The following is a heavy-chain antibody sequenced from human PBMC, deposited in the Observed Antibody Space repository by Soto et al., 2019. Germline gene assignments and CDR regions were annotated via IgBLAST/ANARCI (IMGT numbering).Heavy chain of an antibody. D-gene: IGHD2-2*02. Sequence: ASVKVSCKASGYTFSGYYIHWLRQAPGQGLEWMGWINPNSGGTNYAQKFQGRVTVTRGTPTSTAYMELSRLTSDDTAVYYCARSLTEGYCTITGCYTRPLYGMDVWGQGTTVTISS. J-gene: IGHJ6*02. CDR1: GYTFSGYY. CDR2: INPNSGGT. CDR3: ARSLTEGYCTITGCYTRPLYGMDV. V-gene: IGHV1-2*02.